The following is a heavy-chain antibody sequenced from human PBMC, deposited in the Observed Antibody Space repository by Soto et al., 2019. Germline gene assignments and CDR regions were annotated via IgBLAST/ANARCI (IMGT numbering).Heavy chain of an antibody. CDR1: GFTFSSYA. D-gene: IGHD1-1*01. Sequence: GGSLRLSCAASGFTFSSYAMSWVRQAPGKGLEWVSAISGSGGSTYYADSVKGRFTISRDNSKNTLYLQMNSLRAEDTAVYYCAKDARHDQPNDGEDYFDYWGQGTLVTVSS. CDR2: ISGSGGST. V-gene: IGHV3-23*01. CDR3: AKDARHDQPNDGEDYFDY. J-gene: IGHJ4*02.